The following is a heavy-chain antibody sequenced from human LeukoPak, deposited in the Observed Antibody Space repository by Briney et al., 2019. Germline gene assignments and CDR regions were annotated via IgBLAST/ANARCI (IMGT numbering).Heavy chain of an antibody. CDR2: ISSSGSTI. J-gene: IGHJ6*02. D-gene: IGHD3-10*01. CDR1: GFTFSSYA. V-gene: IGHV3-11*01. Sequence: GGSLRLSCAASGFTFSSYAMSWIRQAPGKGLEWVSYISSSGSTIYYADSVKGRFTISRDNAKNSLYLQMNSLRAEDTAVYYCAAYGGTGYYYYGMDVWGQGTTVTVSS. CDR3: AAYGGTGYYYYGMDV.